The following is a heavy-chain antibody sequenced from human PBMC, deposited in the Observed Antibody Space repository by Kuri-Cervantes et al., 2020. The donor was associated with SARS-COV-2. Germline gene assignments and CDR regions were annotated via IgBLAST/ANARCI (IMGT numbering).Heavy chain of an antibody. D-gene: IGHD3-3*02. V-gene: IGHV4-39*01. CDR3: ARHSIPSYAFDI. Sequence: GSLRLSCAASGFTFSSYAMSWVRQAPGKGLEWIGSIYYSGSTYYNPSLKSRVTISVDTSKNQFSLKLSSVTAADTAVYYCARHSIPSYAFDIWGQGTMVTVSS. CDR1: GFTFSSYA. CDR2: IYYSGST. J-gene: IGHJ3*02.